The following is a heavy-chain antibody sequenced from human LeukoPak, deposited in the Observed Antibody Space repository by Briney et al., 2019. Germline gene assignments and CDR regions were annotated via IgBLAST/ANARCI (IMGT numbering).Heavy chain of an antibody. CDR1: GFTFSSYS. V-gene: IGHV3-21*01. D-gene: IGHD6-13*01. J-gene: IGHJ4*02. CDR2: ISSSSSYI. Sequence: GGSLRLSCAASGFTFSSYSMNWVRQAPGKGLEWVSSISSSSSYIYYADSVKGRFTISRDNAKNSLYLQMNSLRAEDAAVYYCARDRAAALFDYWGQGTLVTVSS. CDR3: ARDRAAALFDY.